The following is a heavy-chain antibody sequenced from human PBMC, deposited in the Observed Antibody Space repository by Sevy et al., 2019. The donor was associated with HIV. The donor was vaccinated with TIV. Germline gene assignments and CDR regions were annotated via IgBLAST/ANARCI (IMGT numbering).Heavy chain of an antibody. J-gene: IGHJ6*02. CDR3: AKGDSTFYGMDV. Sequence: GKSLKISCAASGFTFGTYAMNWVRQAPGKGLEWVSAISGSGGSTYNADSLKGRFTISRDNSKNTLYLQMNSLRAEDTAIYYCAKGDSTFYGMDVWGRGTTVTVSS. V-gene: IGHV3-23*01. CDR2: ISGSGGST. D-gene: IGHD6-13*01. CDR1: GFTFGTYA.